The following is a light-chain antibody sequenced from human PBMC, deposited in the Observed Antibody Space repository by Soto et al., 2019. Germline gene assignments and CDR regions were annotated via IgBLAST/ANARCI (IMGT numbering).Light chain of an antibody. V-gene: IGLV2-23*01. J-gene: IGLJ1*01. Sequence: QSALTQPASVSGSPGQSITISCTGTSSDLGSYNLVSWYQQHPDKAPKLMIYEGSQRPSGVSNRFSGSKSGSTASLTISGLQAEDEADYYCCSYAGSTTLYVFGTGTKVTVL. CDR3: CSYAGSTTLYV. CDR1: SSDLGSYNL. CDR2: EGS.